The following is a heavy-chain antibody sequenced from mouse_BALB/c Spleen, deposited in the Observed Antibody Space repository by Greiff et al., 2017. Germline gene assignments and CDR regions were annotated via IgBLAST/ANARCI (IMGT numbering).Heavy chain of an antibody. CDR1: GYTFTSYW. V-gene: IGHV1-7*01. CDR2: INPSTGYT. CDR3: ARSNYRYPWFAY. D-gene: IGHD2-14*01. J-gene: IGHJ3*01. Sequence: VKLQESGAELAKPGASVKMSCKASGYTFTSYWMHWVKQRPGQGLEWIGYINPSTGYTEYNQKFKDKATLTADKSSSTAYMQLSSLTSEDSAVYYCARSNYRYPWFAYWGQGTLVTVSA.